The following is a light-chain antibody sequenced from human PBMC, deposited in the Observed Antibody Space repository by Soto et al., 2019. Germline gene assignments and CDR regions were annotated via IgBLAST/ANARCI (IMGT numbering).Light chain of an antibody. V-gene: IGKV1-39*01. CDR3: QQYYGSPWT. Sequence: DIQMTQSPSSLSASVGDRVTITCRASQSIERYLNWYQQKSGKAPKFLMYATSHLQSGVPSRFSGSGSGAHFTLTINGLQPEDVAVYYCQQYYGSPWTFGQGTKVEVK. CDR1: QSIERY. J-gene: IGKJ1*01. CDR2: ATS.